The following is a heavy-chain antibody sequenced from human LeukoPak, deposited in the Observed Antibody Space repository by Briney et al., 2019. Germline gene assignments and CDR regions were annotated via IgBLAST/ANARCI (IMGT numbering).Heavy chain of an antibody. CDR1: GGSISSSSYY. CDR2: IYYSGST. CDR3: ARHGYCSSTSCYGVDY. V-gene: IGHV4-39*01. Sequence: PSETLSLTCTVSGGSISSSSYYWGWIRQPPGKGLEWIGSIYYSGSTYYNPSLKSRVTISVDTSKNQFSLKLSSVTAADTAVYYCARHGYCSSTSCYGVDYWGQGTLVTVSS. D-gene: IGHD2-2*03. J-gene: IGHJ4*02.